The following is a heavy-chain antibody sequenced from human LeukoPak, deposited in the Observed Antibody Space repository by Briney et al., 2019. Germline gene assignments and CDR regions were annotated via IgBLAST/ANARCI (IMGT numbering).Heavy chain of an antibody. CDR2: ISSSSSYI. D-gene: IGHD5-18*01. Sequence: GGSLRLSCATSGFTFSSYSMNWVRQAPGKGLEWVSSISSSSSYIYYADSVKGRFTISRDNARNSLYLQMNSLRAEDTAVYYCAGGPSLGDTAMVNPYGMDVWGQGTTVTVSS. CDR1: GFTFSSYS. CDR3: AGGPSLGDTAMVNPYGMDV. V-gene: IGHV3-21*01. J-gene: IGHJ6*02.